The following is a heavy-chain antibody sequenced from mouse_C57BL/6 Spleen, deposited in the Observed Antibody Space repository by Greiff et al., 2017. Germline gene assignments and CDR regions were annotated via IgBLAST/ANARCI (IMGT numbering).Heavy chain of an antibody. V-gene: IGHV1-80*01. CDR1: GYAFSSYW. Sequence: QVQLKQSGAELVKPGASVKISCKASGYAFSSYWMNWVKQRPGKGLEWIGQIYPGDGDIKYNEKFKGKATLTADKSSSTDYMQLSSLTSEETAVYFCASDAHFDDWGQGTTLTVSS. J-gene: IGHJ2*01. CDR3: ASDAHFDD. CDR2: IYPGDGDI.